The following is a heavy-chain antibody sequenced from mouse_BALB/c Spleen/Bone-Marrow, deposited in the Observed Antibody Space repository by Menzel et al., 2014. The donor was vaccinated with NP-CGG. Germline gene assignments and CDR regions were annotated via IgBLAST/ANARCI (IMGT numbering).Heavy chain of an antibody. Sequence: DVKLVESGGGLVKPGGSLKLSCAASGFTFSSYAMSWVRQTPEKRLEWVASISSGGSTYYPDSVKGRFTISRDNTRNILYLQMSSLRSDDTAMYYCARGRDMYDDAMDYWGQGTSGTVSS. J-gene: IGHJ4*01. D-gene: IGHD2-14*01. CDR2: ISSGGST. CDR3: ARGRDMYDDAMDY. CDR1: GFTFSSYA. V-gene: IGHV5-6-5*01.